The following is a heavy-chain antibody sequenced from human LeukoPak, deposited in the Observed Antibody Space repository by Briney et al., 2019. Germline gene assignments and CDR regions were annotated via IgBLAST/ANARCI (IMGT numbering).Heavy chain of an antibody. CDR3: ARGGIQLWLRGVGGGRGTYFDH. V-gene: IGHV4-34*01. CDR2: INHSGST. CDR1: GGSFSGYY. J-gene: IGHJ4*02. Sequence: PSETLSLTCAVYGGSFSGYYWSWIRQPTGKGLEWSGEINHSGSTNYNPSLKSRVTISVDTSKNQFSLKLSSVTAADTAVYYCARGGIQLWLRGVGGGRGTYFDHWGQGTLVTVSS. D-gene: IGHD5-18*01.